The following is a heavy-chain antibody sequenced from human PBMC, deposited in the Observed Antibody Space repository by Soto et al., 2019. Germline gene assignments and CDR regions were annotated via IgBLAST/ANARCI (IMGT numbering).Heavy chain of an antibody. CDR3: ARYCSGGRCGLDP. V-gene: IGHV4-59*01. CDR2: IYYSGST. Sequence: QVQLQESGPGLVKPSETLSITCTVSGGSISSYYWSWIRQPPGKGLEWIGYIYYSGSTNYNPSLKSRVTLLVDTSKNPFSLKLSSVPAADTAVYYCARYCSGGRCGLDPWGQGTLVTVSS. CDR1: GGSISSYY. J-gene: IGHJ5*02. D-gene: IGHD2-15*01.